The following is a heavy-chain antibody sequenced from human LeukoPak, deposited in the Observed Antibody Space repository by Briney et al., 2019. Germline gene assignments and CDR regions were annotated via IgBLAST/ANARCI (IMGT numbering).Heavy chain of an antibody. CDR1: GFTVSSNY. CDR3: AKLAAAGKNAYDY. CDR2: IYSGVST. V-gene: IGHV3-53*01. J-gene: IGHJ4*02. Sequence: GGSLRLSCAASGFTVSSNYMSWVRQAPGKGLEWVSIIYSGVSTYYADSVKGRFTISRDNSKNTLYLQMNSLRAEDTAVYYCAKLAAAGKNAYDYWGQGTLVTVSS. D-gene: IGHD6-13*01.